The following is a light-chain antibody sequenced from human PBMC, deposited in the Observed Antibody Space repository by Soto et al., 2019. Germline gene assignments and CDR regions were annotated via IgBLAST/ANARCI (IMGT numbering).Light chain of an antibody. V-gene: IGKV1-39*01. J-gene: IGKJ5*01. CDR1: QSISSY. Sequence: DIQMTQSPSSLSASVGDRVTITCRACQSISSYLNWYQQKPGKAPKLLIYAASSLQSGVPSRFSGSGSGTDFTLTISSLQPEDFATYYCQQSYSTLSITFGQGTRLEIK. CDR2: AAS. CDR3: QQSYSTLSIT.